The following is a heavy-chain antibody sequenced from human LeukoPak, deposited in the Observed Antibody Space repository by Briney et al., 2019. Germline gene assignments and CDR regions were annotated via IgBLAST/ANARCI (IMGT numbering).Heavy chain of an antibody. J-gene: IGHJ4*02. Sequence: SVKVSCKASGGTFSSYAISWVRQAPGQGLEWMGGIIPISGTANYAQKFQGRVTITADESTSTAYMELSSLRSEDTAVYYCARDDPLYRIAAPPADWGQGTLVTVSS. V-gene: IGHV1-69*13. CDR3: ARDDPLYRIAAPPAD. CDR2: IIPISGTA. D-gene: IGHD6-6*01. CDR1: GGTFSSYA.